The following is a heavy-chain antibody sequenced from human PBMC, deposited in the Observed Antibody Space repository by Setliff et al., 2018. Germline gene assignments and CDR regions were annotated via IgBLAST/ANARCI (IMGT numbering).Heavy chain of an antibody. Sequence: ASVKVSCKASGYRFTTYGINWVRQAPGQGLEWMGWISPYNGNTKYAQKLQGRVTMTTDTSTSTAYMELRSLRSDDTAVYYCARINFYVSSGYYYAPDYWGQGTLVTVSS. J-gene: IGHJ4*02. CDR1: GYRFTTYG. D-gene: IGHD3-22*01. V-gene: IGHV1-18*01. CDR2: ISPYNGNT. CDR3: ARINFYVSSGYYYAPDY.